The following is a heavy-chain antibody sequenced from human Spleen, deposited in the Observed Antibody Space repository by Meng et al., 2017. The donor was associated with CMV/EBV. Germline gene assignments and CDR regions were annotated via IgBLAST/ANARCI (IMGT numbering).Heavy chain of an antibody. D-gene: IGHD6-13*01. Sequence: GGSLRLSCAASGFTFSDYGMHWVRQAPGKGLEWVAFTRYDGSNKNYADSVKGRFTISRDNSKSTLYLQLNSLRPEDTAVYYCARGYSSSWYSDDYWGQGTLVTVSS. J-gene: IGHJ4*02. V-gene: IGHV3-30*02. CDR2: TRYDGSNK. CDR3: ARGYSSSWYSDDY. CDR1: GFTFSDYG.